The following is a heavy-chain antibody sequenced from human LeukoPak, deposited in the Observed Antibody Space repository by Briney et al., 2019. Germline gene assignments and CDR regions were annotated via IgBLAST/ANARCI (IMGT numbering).Heavy chain of an antibody. CDR2: ISGSGGST. Sequence: PGGSLRPSCAASGFTFSSYAMSWVRQAPGKGLEWVSPISGSGGSTYYADSVKGRFTISRDNSKNTLFLQMNSLRAEDTAVYYCAKEGSGSGSAKYMDVWGKGTTVTVSS. V-gene: IGHV3-23*01. J-gene: IGHJ6*03. CDR1: GFTFSSYA. CDR3: AKEGSGSGSAKYMDV. D-gene: IGHD3-10*01.